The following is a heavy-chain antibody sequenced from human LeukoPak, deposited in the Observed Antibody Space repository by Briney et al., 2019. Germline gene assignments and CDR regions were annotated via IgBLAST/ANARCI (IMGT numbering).Heavy chain of an antibody. CDR3: ANEVVGVIIPYFDY. V-gene: IGHV3-7*03. J-gene: IGHJ4*02. D-gene: IGHD3-3*01. CDR1: GFSFSIYW. CDR2: IKADGSAK. Sequence: GGSLRLSCAASGFSFSIYWMNWVRQAPGKGLEWVANIKADGSAKYYVDSVKGRFTISRDNSKNTLYLQMNSLRAEDTAVYYCANEVVGVIIPYFDYWGQGTLVTVSS.